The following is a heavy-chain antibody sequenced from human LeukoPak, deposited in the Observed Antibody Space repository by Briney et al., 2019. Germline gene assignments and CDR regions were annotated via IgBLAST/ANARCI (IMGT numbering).Heavy chain of an antibody. D-gene: IGHD5-18*01. CDR3: ASSKTPWIQLWFFDI. V-gene: IGHV4-59*01. CDR2: IYYSGNT. Sequence: SETLSLTCTVSGDSINGFYWNWIRQPPGKGLEWIGYIYYSGNTNYNPSPKSRVTMSVDTSTNQFSLKLSSVTAADTAVYYCASSKTPWIQLWFFDIWGQVTMVTVSS. J-gene: IGHJ3*02. CDR1: GDSINGFY.